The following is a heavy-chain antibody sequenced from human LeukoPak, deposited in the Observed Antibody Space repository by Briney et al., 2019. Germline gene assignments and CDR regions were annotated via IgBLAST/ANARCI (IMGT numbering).Heavy chain of an antibody. CDR3: ARAPQIGYCSSTSCPTDY. CDR1: GFTFSSYA. J-gene: IGHJ4*02. CDR2: ISYDGSNK. Sequence: PGRSLRLSCAASGFTFSSYAMHWVRQAPGKGLEWVAVISYDGSNKYYADSVKGRFTISRDNSKNTLYLQMNSLRAEDTAVYYCARAPQIGYCSSTSCPTDYWGQGTLVTVSS. D-gene: IGHD2-2*01. V-gene: IGHV3-30-3*01.